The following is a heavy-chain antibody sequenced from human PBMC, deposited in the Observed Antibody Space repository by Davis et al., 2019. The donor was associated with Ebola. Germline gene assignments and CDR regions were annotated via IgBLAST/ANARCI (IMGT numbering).Heavy chain of an antibody. D-gene: IGHD6-13*01. CDR1: GFTFSCSA. CDR2: IRSKANSYAT. J-gene: IGHJ6*02. Sequence: GESLKISCAASGFTFSCSAMHWVRQASGKGLEWVGRIRSKANSYATAYAASVKGRFTISRDDSKNTAYLQMNSLRAEDTAVYYCARVLGEAADRRYYYYGMDVWGQGTTVTVSS. CDR3: ARVLGEAADRRYYYYGMDV. V-gene: IGHV3-73*01.